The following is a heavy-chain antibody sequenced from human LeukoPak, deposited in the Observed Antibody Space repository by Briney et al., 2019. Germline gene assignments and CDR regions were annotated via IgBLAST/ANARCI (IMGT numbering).Heavy chain of an antibody. D-gene: IGHD1-1*01. Sequence: GGSLRLSCAASGFSFSNYAMTWVRQAPGKGLEWVSGISASGISTYFADSVKDRFTISRDNSKNTLYLQMSSLRAEDTAVYYCAKSWRTGDDYWGQGTLVTVAS. CDR1: GFSFSNYA. V-gene: IGHV3-23*01. CDR2: ISASGIST. J-gene: IGHJ4*02. CDR3: AKSWRTGDDY.